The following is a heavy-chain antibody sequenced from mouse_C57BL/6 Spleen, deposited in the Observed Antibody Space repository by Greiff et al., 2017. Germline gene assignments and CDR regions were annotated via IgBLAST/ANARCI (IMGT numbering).Heavy chain of an antibody. D-gene: IGHD1-1*01. CDR2: IWTGGGT. CDR1: GFSLTSYA. V-gene: IGHV2-9-1*01. J-gene: IGHJ2*01. Sequence: VKLEESGPGLVAPSPSLSITCTVSGFSLTSYAISWVRQPPGKGLEWLGVIWTGGGTNYNSALKSRLSISKDNSKSQVFLKMNSLQTDDTARYYCARNSYGSSSYYFDYWGQGTTLTVSS. CDR3: ARNSYGSSSYYFDY.